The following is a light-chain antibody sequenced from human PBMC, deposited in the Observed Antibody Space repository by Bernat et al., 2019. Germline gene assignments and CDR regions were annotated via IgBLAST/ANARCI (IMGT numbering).Light chain of an antibody. Sequence: QSALTQPASVSGSPGQSITISCTGTSSDVGSYNLVSWYQQHPGKALKLMIYEGSKRPSGVSNRFSGSKSGNTASLTISGIQAEAEAGYYCYAYACSTNTYVFGTGTKVTVL. CDR3: YAYACSTNTYV. J-gene: IGLJ1*01. V-gene: IGLV2-23*01. CDR1: SSDVGSYNL. CDR2: EGS.